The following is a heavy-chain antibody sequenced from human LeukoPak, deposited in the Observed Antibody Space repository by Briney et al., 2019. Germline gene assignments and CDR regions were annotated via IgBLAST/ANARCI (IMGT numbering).Heavy chain of an antibody. D-gene: IGHD6-13*01. CDR1: GFTFSSYA. Sequence: GGSLRLSCAASGFTFSSYAMHWVRQAPGKGLEWVAVISYDGSNKYYADSVKGRFTISRDNSKNTLYLQMNRLRAEDTAVYYCARDPSSPTASAAGHYGMDVWGQGTTVTVSS. CDR3: ARDPSSPTASAAGHYGMDV. V-gene: IGHV3-30-3*01. CDR2: ISYDGSNK. J-gene: IGHJ6*02.